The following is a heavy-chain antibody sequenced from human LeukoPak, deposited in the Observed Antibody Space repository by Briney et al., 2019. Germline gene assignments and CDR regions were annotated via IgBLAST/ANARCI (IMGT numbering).Heavy chain of an antibody. D-gene: IGHD2-15*01. CDR2: IYSDGST. Sequence: GGSLRLSCAASGFTFSSYAMSWVRQAPGKWLEWVSLIYSDGSTYYADSVRGRFTISRDNSKNTLYLQMNSLRAEDAAVYFCARDLGYCSGGSCYVGYFDYWGQGTLVTVSS. J-gene: IGHJ4*02. V-gene: IGHV3-66*01. CDR3: ARDLGYCSGGSCYVGYFDY. CDR1: GFTFSSYA.